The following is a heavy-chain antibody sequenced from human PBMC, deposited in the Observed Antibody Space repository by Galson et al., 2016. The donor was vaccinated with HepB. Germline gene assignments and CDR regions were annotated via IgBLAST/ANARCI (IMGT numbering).Heavy chain of an antibody. J-gene: IGHJ4*02. V-gene: IGHV1-2*04. CDR1: GYTFTGYY. CDR2: INPNSGGT. CDR3: ARGGATAMREFDF. Sequence: SVKVSCKASGYTFTGYYMHWVRQAPGQGLEWMGWINPNSGGTNYAQKLQGWVTMTRDTSISTAYMELSRLRADDTAVYYCARGGATAMREFDFWGQGNLVTVSS. D-gene: IGHD5-18*01.